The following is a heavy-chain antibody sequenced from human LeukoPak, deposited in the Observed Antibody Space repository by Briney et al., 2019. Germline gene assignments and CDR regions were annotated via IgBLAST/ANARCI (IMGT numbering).Heavy chain of an antibody. CDR3: GGAPGVPAAGATFDY. CDR1: GFTSSSYA. D-gene: IGHD2-2*01. Sequence: PGGSLRLSCAASGFTSSSYAMSWVRQAPGKGLEWVSPISGSGGSTYYADSVKGRFTISRDNSKNTLYLQMNSLRAEDTAVYYCGGAPGVPAAGATFDYWGQGTLVTVSS. V-gene: IGHV3-23*01. J-gene: IGHJ4*02. CDR2: ISGSGGST.